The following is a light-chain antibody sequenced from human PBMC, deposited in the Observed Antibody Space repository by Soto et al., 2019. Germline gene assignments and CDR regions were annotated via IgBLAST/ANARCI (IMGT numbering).Light chain of an antibody. CDR1: QRITSW. V-gene: IGKV1-5*01. CDR3: QQYCSYAYT. J-gene: IGKJ2*01. CDR2: DAS. Sequence: DIQMTQSPSTLSASVGDRVNISCRASQRITSWLAWYQQKPGKAQKLLIYDASSLETAVPSRFSGSGSGTEFTLTFSSLQPDEIGTYYCQQYCSYAYTVGHGTKLEIK.